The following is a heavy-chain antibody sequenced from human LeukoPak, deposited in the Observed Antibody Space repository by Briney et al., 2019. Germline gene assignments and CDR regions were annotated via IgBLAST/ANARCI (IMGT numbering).Heavy chain of an antibody. V-gene: IGHV3-64*05. Sequence: GGSLRLSCSASGFTFKSYAMHWVRQAPGKGLEYVSSINTNGANTYYADSVKGRFTISRDNSRNTVYVQMNSLTPEDTAVYYCARKVYHRFDYWGQGTLVTVSS. CDR3: ARKVYHRFDY. J-gene: IGHJ4*02. CDR1: GFTFKSYA. CDR2: INTNGANT. D-gene: IGHD2-2*01.